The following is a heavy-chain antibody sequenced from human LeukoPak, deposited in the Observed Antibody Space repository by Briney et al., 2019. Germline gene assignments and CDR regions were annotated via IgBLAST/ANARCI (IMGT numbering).Heavy chain of an antibody. V-gene: IGHV4-59*08. Sequence: SETLSLTCTVSGGSVSSYYWSWIRQPPGKGLEWIGHIYYSGSTNYKPSLKSRVTMSVDTSKNQFSLKLSSVTAADTAIYYCARQVNYGSGSYPDYWGQGTLVTVSS. CDR3: ARQVNYGSGSYPDY. CDR1: GGSVSSYY. D-gene: IGHD3-10*01. CDR2: IYYSGST. J-gene: IGHJ4*02.